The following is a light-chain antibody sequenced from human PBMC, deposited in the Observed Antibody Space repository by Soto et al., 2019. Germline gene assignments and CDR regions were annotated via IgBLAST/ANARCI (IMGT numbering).Light chain of an antibody. CDR1: SSNIGSNI. J-gene: IGLJ3*02. V-gene: IGLV1-44*01. CDR3: AAWDDSLTGRV. Sequence: QLVLTQPPSASGTPGQRVTISCSGSSSNIGSNIVNWYQQLPGTAPKLLIYSNNQRPSGVPDRFSGSKSGTSASLAISGLQSEDEADYYCAAWDDSLTGRVFGGGTKLTVL. CDR2: SNN.